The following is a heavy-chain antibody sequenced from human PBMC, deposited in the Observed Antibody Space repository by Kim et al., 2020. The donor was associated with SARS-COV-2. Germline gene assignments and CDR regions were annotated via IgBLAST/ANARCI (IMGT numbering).Heavy chain of an antibody. D-gene: IGHD2-21*02. Sequence: SETLSLTCTVSGGSISSSSYYWGWIRQPPGKGLEWIGSIYYSGSTYYNPSLKSRVTISVDTSKNQFSLKLSSVTAADTAVYYCARRHIVVVTGGGWFDPWGQGTLVTVSS. J-gene: IGHJ5*02. CDR3: ARRHIVVVTGGGWFDP. CDR2: IYYSGST. CDR1: GGSISSSSYY. V-gene: IGHV4-39*01.